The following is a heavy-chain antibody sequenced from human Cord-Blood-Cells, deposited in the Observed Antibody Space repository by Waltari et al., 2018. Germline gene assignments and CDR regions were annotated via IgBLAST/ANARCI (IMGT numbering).Heavy chain of an antibody. CDR3: ARSYYDILTGYTAFDY. Sequence: EVQLVQSGAEVQKPGESLKISCKGSGYSFTSYWIGWVRQMPGKGLEWRGIIYPGDSDTRYSPSFQGQVTISADKSISTAYLQGSSLKASDTAMYYCARSYYDILTGYTAFDYWGQGTLVTVSS. CDR2: IYPGDSDT. D-gene: IGHD3-9*01. CDR1: GYSFTSYW. V-gene: IGHV5-51*01. J-gene: IGHJ4*02.